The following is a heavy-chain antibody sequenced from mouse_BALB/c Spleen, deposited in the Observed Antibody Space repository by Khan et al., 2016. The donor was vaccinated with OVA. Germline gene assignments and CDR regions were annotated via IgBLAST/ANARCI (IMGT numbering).Heavy chain of an antibody. CDR2: INSGGYYT. V-gene: IGHV5-6*01. D-gene: IGHD4-1*01. Sequence: EVELVESGGDLMKPGGSLKLSCAASGFTFSTYGMSWVRQTPDKSLECVATINSGGYYTYYPDSVQGRFTVSRNNARNTLYLQMSSLKSEDTAMYYCASHLTGSFAYWGQGTLVTVSA. CDR1: GFTFSTYG. CDR3: ASHLTGSFAY. J-gene: IGHJ3*01.